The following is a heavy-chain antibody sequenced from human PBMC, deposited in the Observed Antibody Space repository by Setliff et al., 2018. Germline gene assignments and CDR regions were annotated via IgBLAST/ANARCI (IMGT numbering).Heavy chain of an antibody. CDR3: ARDRRGFYYYMDV. V-gene: IGHV4-61*02. J-gene: IGHJ6*03. D-gene: IGHD3-10*01. CDR1: GGYISSGSYY. Sequence: SETLSLTFTVSGGYISSGSYYWSWIRQPAGKGLEWIGRIYTSGSTNYNPSLQSRVTISVDTSKNQFSLKLSSVTAADTAVYYCARDRRGFYYYMDVWGKGTTVTVSS. CDR2: IYTSGST.